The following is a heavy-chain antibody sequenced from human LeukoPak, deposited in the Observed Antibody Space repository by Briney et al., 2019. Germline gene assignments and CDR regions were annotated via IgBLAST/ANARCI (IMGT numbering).Heavy chain of an antibody. D-gene: IGHD2-8*01. V-gene: IGHV4-59*08. CDR2: ISDIGSI. CDR1: GGSISSYY. CDR3: AGHHPRNNVDF. Sequence: SETLSLTCTVSGGSISSYYWSWIRQPPGKGLEWVAYISDIGSINYNPSLKSRATISLDTSKSQFSLKLSSVTAADTAVYDCAGHHPRNNVDFWGQGTLVTVSS. J-gene: IGHJ4*02.